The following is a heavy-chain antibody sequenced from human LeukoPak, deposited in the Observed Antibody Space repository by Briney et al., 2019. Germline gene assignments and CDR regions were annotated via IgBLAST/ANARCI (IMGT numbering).Heavy chain of an antibody. CDR1: GFTFSSYW. Sequence: PGGSLRLSCAASGFTFSSYWMSWVRQAPGKGLEWVANIKKDGSEKNYVDSVKGRFTISRDNAKSSLYLQMNSLRVEDTAVYYCAREGRVVIAPAIWGQGALVTVSS. CDR3: AREGRVVIAPAI. D-gene: IGHD2-2*01. V-gene: IGHV3-7*01. CDR2: IKKDGSEK. J-gene: IGHJ4*02.